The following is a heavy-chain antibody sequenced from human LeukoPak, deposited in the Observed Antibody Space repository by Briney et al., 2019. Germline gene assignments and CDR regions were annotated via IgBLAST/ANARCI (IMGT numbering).Heavy chain of an antibody. D-gene: IGHD3-9*01. CDR3: ARERRDGRYFDWLQGWFDP. Sequence: SETLSLTCTVSGGSISNYYWSWIRQPPGKGLEWIGYIYYSGSTNYNPSLKSRVTISVDTSKNQFSLKLSSVTAADTAVYYCARERRDGRYFDWLQGWFDPWGQGTLVTVSS. J-gene: IGHJ5*02. CDR2: IYYSGST. V-gene: IGHV4-59*01. CDR1: GGSISNYY.